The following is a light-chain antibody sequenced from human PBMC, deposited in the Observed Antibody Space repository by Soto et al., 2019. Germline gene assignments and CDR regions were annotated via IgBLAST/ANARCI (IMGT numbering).Light chain of an antibody. CDR2: EGT. V-gene: IGLV2-23*01. J-gene: IGLJ2*01. CDR3: CSYTGSSNVV. Sequence: QSALTQPASVSGSPRQSITISCTGTTSDIGNYNLVSWYQQHPGKAPKLMIYEGTKRPSGVSDRFSGSKSGNTASLTISGLQAEDEADYYCCSYTGSSNVVFGGGTKLTVL. CDR1: TSDIGNYNL.